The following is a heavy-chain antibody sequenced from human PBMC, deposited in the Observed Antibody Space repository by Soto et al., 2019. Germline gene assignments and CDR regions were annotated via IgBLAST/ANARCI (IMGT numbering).Heavy chain of an antibody. D-gene: IGHD2-2*01. CDR1: GFSLSTTAEG. Sequence: KESGPTLVNPTQTLTLTCTFSGFSLSTTAEGVGWIRQPPGKALEWLALIYWDDDERYSPSLKSRLTITKDTSKNQVGLTMTNVDPVDTATYYCAHGSCSSADCYPNPYLDYWGQGILVTVSS. V-gene: IGHV2-5*02. J-gene: IGHJ4*02. CDR2: IYWDDDE. CDR3: AHGSCSSADCYPNPYLDY.